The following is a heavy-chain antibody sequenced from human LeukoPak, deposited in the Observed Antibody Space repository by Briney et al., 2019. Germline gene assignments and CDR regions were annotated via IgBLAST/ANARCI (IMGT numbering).Heavy chain of an antibody. CDR2: ISYDGRNN. CDR1: GFTFSSCV. V-gene: IGHV3-30*04. D-gene: IGHD2-2*02. Sequence: GTSLRLSCAASGFTFSSCVMHWVRQAPGKGLEWVAFISYDGRNNYYADSVKGRFTISRDNSKNTLYLQMNSLKPEDTAVYYCARGGEFQLLYGSDYWGQGTLVSVSS. J-gene: IGHJ4*02. CDR3: ARGGEFQLLYGSDY.